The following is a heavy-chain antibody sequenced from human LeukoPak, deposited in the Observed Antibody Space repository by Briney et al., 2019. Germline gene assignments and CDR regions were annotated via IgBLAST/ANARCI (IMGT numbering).Heavy chain of an antibody. CDR1: GGSFSGYY. CDR2: INHSGST. J-gene: IGHJ4*02. Sequence: SETLSLTCAVDGGSFSGYYWSWIRQPPGKGLEWIGEINHSGSTNYNPSLKSRVTISVDTSKNQFSLKLSSVTAADTAVYYCARVVGASWYINYFDYWGQGTLVTVSS. D-gene: IGHD6-13*01. V-gene: IGHV4-34*01. CDR3: ARVVGASWYINYFDY.